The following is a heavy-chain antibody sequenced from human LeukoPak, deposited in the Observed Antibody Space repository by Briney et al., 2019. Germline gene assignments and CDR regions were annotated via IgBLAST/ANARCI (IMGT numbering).Heavy chain of an antibody. CDR3: ARDRGFGEPEDY. Sequence: SETLSLTCTVSGGSISNYYWSWIRQPPGKGLEWIGYIYYSGSTNYNPSLKSRVTISVDTSKNQFSLKLRSVTAADTAVYYCARDRGFGEPEDYWGQGTLVTVSS. CDR2: IYYSGST. D-gene: IGHD3-10*01. CDR1: GGSISNYY. J-gene: IGHJ4*02. V-gene: IGHV4-59*01.